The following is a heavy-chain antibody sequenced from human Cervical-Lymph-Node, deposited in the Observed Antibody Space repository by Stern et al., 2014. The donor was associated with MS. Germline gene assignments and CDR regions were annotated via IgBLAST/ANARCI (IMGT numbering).Heavy chain of an antibody. CDR2: ISAYNGNP. Sequence: QVQLAESGAEVKKPGASVKVSCKASGYTFNSYGISWVRKGPGQGIEWMGWISAYNGNPNYAHKLQGRVTMTTDTSTSTAYMELRSLRSDDTAVYYCARGLLGSENAFDIWGQGTMVTVSS. CDR1: GYTFNSYG. J-gene: IGHJ3*02. D-gene: IGHD2-15*01. CDR3: ARGLLGSENAFDI. V-gene: IGHV1-18*01.